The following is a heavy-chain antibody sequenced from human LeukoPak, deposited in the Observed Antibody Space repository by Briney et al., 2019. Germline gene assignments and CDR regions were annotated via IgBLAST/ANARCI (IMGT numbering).Heavy chain of an antibody. D-gene: IGHD3-16*01. Sequence: GGSLRLSCAASGFTFSSYAMNWIRQAPGKGLEWVSTISGSGGSTYYADSVKGRFTISRDNSKNTLYLQMNSLRAEDTAVYYCAKSRNYGVDAFDIWGQGTRVTVSS. CDR3: AKSRNYGVDAFDI. CDR2: ISGSGGST. V-gene: IGHV3-23*01. CDR1: GFTFSSYA. J-gene: IGHJ3*02.